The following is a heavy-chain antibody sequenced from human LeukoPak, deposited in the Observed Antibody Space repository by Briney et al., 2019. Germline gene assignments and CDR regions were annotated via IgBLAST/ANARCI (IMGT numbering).Heavy chain of an antibody. J-gene: IGHJ4*02. CDR1: GGSVTSDSYY. V-gene: IGHV4-61*01. CDR2: IYYSGST. Sequence: SETLSLTCTVSGGSVTSDSYYWSWLRQPPGKGLEWIGYIYYSGSTNYNPSLKSRVTISVDTSKNQFSLNLSSVTVADTAVYFCARASITMIVATWGQGSLVTVSS. D-gene: IGHD3-22*01. CDR3: ARASITMIVAT.